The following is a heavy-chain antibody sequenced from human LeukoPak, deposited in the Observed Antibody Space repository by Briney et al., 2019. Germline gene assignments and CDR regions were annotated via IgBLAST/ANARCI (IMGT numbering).Heavy chain of an antibody. D-gene: IGHD6-19*01. V-gene: IGHV3-23*01. CDR1: GFTFSNYA. Sequence: PGGSLRLSCAASGFTFSNYAMSWVRQAPGKGLEWVSSISGSGGSTYYADSVKGRLTISRDNSKNTLYLQVNSLRAEDTAVYYCAKDTQWLALPGVANYYFDYWGQGTLVTVSS. CDR2: ISGSGGST. CDR3: AKDTQWLALPGVANYYFDY. J-gene: IGHJ4*02.